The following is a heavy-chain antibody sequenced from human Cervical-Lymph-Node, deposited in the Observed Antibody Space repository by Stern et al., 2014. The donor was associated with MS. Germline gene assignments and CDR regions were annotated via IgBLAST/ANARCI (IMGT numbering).Heavy chain of an antibody. CDR1: GYTFTNYY. CDR2: ITPSSGST. D-gene: IGHD6-19*01. CDR3: AREVAGHRLGMMDV. V-gene: IGHV1-46*01. Sequence: MQLVQSGAEVKKPGASVKVSCKASGYTFTNYYMHWVRQAPGQGLEWMGIITPSSGSTSYAQKFQGRVTMTRDTSTSTVYMELSSLRSEDTAVYYCAREVAGHRLGMMDVWGQGTTVTVSS. J-gene: IGHJ6*02.